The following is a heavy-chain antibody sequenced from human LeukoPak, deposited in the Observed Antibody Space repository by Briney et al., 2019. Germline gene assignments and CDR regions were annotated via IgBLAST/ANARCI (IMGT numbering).Heavy chain of an antibody. V-gene: IGHV1-18*01. Sequence: ASVKVSCKASGYTFASYGISWMRQAPGQGLEWMGWISEYNGNTNYAQKFQGRVTMTTDTSTSTAYMELRSLRSDDTAVYYCARAFGFWNGFYRNYYGMDVWGQGTTVTVSS. CDR3: ARAFGFWNGFYRNYYGMDV. CDR1: GYTFASYG. J-gene: IGHJ6*02. D-gene: IGHD3-3*01. CDR2: ISEYNGNT.